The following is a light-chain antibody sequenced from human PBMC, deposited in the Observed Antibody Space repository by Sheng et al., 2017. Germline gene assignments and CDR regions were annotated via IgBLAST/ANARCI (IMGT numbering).Light chain of an antibody. CDR1: SSDVGGYNY. CDR3: SSYTTSSTLVL. V-gene: IGLV2-14*01. CDR2: DVS. Sequence: QSALTQPASVSGSPGQSITISCTGTSSDVGGYNYVCWYQQHPGKAPKLMIYDVSNRPSGVSDRFSGSKSGNTASLTISGLQAEDEADYYCSSYTTSSTLVLFGGGTKLTVL. J-gene: IGLJ2*01.